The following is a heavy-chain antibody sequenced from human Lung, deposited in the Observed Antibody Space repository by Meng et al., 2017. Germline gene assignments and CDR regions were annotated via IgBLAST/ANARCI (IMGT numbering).Heavy chain of an antibody. CDR1: GYTFIRYG. J-gene: IGHJ2*01. CDR2: ISTYNGNT. D-gene: IGHD4-17*01. Sequence: QVQLVQSGAEVTKHGASVTVSCKASGYTFIRYGISWVRQAPGQVLEWMGWISTYNGNTNYAQKFQGRVTMTTDTSTSTAYMELRSLRSDDTAVYYCAVMGLYGDYDNWYFDLWGRGTLVTVSS. CDR3: AVMGLYGDYDNWYFDL. V-gene: IGHV1-18*01.